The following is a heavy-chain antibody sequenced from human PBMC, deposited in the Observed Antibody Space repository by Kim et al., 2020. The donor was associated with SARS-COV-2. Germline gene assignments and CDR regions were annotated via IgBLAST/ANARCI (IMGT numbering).Heavy chain of an antibody. CDR3: AAYYYDSSGYPFDY. D-gene: IGHD3-22*01. J-gene: IGHJ4*02. V-gene: IGHV4-34*01. Sequence: NPSLKSRVTISVDTSKNQFSLKLSSVTAADTAVYYCAAYYYDSSGYPFDYWGQGTLVTVSS.